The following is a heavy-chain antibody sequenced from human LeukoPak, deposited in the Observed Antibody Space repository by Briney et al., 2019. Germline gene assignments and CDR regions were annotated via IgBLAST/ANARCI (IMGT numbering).Heavy chain of an antibody. V-gene: IGHV1-69*13. J-gene: IGHJ6*03. Sequence: ASVKVSCKASGGTFSSYAISWVRQAPGQGLEWMRGIIPIFGTANYAQKFQGRVTITADESTSTAYMELSSLRSEDTAVYYCARDYGDYDYYYYYMDVWGKGTTVTISS. CDR1: GGTFSSYA. CDR3: ARDYGDYDYYYYYMDV. CDR2: IIPIFGTA. D-gene: IGHD4-17*01.